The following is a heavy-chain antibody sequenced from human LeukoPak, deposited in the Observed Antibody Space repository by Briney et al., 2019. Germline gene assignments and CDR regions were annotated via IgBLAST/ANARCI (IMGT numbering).Heavy chain of an antibody. D-gene: IGHD4-17*01. V-gene: IGHV4-34*01. CDR2: INHSGST. CDR1: SGSFSGYY. CDR3: ARGRLEETTVTTTDDY. Sequence: PSETLSLTCAVYSGSFSGYYWSWIRQPPGKGLEWIGEINHSGSTNYNPSLKSRVTISVDTSKNQFSLKLSSVTAADTAVYYCARGRLEETTVTTTDDYWGQGTLVTVSS. J-gene: IGHJ4*02.